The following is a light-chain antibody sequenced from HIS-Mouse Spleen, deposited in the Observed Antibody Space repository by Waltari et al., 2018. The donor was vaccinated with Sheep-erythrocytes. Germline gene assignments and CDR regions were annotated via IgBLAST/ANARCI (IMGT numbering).Light chain of an antibody. Sequence: NFMLTQPHSVSESPGKTVTISCTRSSGIIASNHLQCDQQRPGSAPTTVIYEDNQRPSGVPDRFSGSIDSSSNSASLTISGLKTEDEADYYCQSYDSSNHGVFGGGTKLTVL. V-gene: IGLV6-57*04. J-gene: IGLJ3*02. CDR3: QSYDSSNHGV. CDR1: SGIIASNH. CDR2: EDN.